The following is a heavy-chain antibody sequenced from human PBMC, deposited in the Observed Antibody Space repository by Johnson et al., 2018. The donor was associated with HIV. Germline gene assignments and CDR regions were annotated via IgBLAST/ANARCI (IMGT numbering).Heavy chain of an antibody. CDR3: ARDRCSSTSCIDAFDI. D-gene: IGHD2-2*01. J-gene: IGHJ3*02. CDR2: ISYDGANK. CDR1: GFTFSTYD. Sequence: QVQLVESGGGVVQPGRSLRLSCAASGFTFSTYDMHWVRQAPGKGLEWVAVISYDGANKYYADSVKGRFTISRDNSKNTLYLQMNSQRAEDTAVYYCARDRCSSTSCIDAFDIWGQGTMVTVSS. V-gene: IGHV3-30-3*01.